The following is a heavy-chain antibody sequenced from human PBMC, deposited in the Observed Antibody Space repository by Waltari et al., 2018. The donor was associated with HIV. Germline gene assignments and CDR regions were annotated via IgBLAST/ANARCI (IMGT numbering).Heavy chain of an antibody. Sequence: EVQLVESGGGLVKPGRSLRLSCTASGFTFGDYAMSWFRQAPGKGLEGVGFIRSKAYGGTTEYAASVKGRFTISRDDSKSIAYLQMNSLKTEDTAVYYCTREPGMVRGVQRETNWFDPWGQGTLVTVSS. CDR2: IRSKAYGGTT. D-gene: IGHD3-10*01. CDR1: GFTFGDYA. J-gene: IGHJ5*02. CDR3: TREPGMVRGVQRETNWFDP. V-gene: IGHV3-49*05.